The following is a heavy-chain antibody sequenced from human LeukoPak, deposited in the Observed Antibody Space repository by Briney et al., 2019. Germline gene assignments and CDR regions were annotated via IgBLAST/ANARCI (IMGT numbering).Heavy chain of an antibody. CDR2: IDSGGSNT. V-gene: IGHV3-74*01. J-gene: IGHJ4*02. CDR3: ARVGREYSSSSPPDY. CDR1: GFTFSTYW. Sequence: GGSLRLPCVVSGFTFSTYWMHWVRQGPGKGLVWVSRIDSGGSNTLYADSVRGRFTISRDNAKNTLYLQMNSLRVEDTAMYYCARVGREYSSSSPPDYWGQGTLVTVSS. D-gene: IGHD6-6*01.